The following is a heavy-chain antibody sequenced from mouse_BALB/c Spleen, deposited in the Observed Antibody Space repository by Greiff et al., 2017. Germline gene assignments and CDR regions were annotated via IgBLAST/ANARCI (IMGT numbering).Heavy chain of an antibody. CDR3: TRGALLRLRGAMDY. V-gene: IGHV5-6-4*01. CDR2: ISSGGSYT. CDR1: GFTFSSYT. Sequence: EVMLVESGGGLVKPGGSLKLSCAASGFTFSSYTMSWVRQTPEKRLEWVATISSGGSYTYYPDSVKGRFTISRDNAKNTLYLQMSSLKSEDTAMYYCTRGALLRLRGAMDYWGQGTSVTVSS. J-gene: IGHJ4*01. D-gene: IGHD1-2*01.